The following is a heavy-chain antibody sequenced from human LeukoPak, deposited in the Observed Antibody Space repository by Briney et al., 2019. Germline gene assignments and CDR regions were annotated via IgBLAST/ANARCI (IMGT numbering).Heavy chain of an antibody. CDR1: GYTFSSYT. V-gene: IGHV7-4-1*02. CDR2: INTYTGTP. CDR3: VRQYSGYESLYFDS. D-gene: IGHD5-12*01. J-gene: IGHJ4*02. Sequence: ASVKVSCKASGYTFSSYTLNWLRQAPGQGLEWMGWINTYTGTPTYAQGFTGRFVFSLDSSVNTAYLQINSLKAEDIAVYYCVRQYSGYESLYFDSWGQGTLVTVSS.